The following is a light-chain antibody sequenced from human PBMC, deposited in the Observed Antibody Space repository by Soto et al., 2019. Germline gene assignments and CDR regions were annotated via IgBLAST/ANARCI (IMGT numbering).Light chain of an antibody. Sequence: DVVMTQSPLSLPVTLGQPASISCRSSQSLAYSDGNTYLNWFQQRPGQSPRRLNYKVSNRDSGVPDRFSGSGSGTDFTLKISRVEAEDVGVFYCMQGTRWPPYTFGQGTKLEIK. J-gene: IGKJ2*01. CDR2: KVS. V-gene: IGKV2-30*01. CDR3: MQGTRWPPYT. CDR1: QSLAYSDGNTY.